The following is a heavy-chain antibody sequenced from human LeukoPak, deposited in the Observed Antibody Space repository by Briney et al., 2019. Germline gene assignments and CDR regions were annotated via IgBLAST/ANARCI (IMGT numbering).Heavy chain of an antibody. CDR3: AKDSSTGWYYFDY. CDR1: GFTFSSYT. V-gene: IGHV3-30*18. CDR2: ISYDESNK. Sequence: GGSLRLSCAASGFTFSSYTMSWVRQAPGKGLEWVAVISYDESNKHYADSVKGRFTISRDTSRNTLYLQMDSLRAEDTALYYCAKDSSTGWYYFDYWGQGTVVTVSS. J-gene: IGHJ4*02. D-gene: IGHD2-2*01.